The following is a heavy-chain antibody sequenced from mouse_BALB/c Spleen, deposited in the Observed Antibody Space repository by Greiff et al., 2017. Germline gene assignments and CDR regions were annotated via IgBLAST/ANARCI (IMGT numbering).Heavy chain of an antibody. CDR1: GFNIKDTY. J-gene: IGHJ3*01. CDR2: IDPANGNT. Sequence: VQLKESGAELVKPGASVKLSCTASGFNIKDTYMHWVKQRPEQGLEWIGRIDPANGNTKYDPKFQGKATITADTSSNTAYLQLSSLTSEDTAVYYCAPYGNPAWFAYWGQGTLVTVSA. V-gene: IGHV14-3*02. D-gene: IGHD2-10*02. CDR3: APYGNPAWFAY.